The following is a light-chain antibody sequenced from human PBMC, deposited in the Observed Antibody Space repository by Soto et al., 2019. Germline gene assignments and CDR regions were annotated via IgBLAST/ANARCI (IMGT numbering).Light chain of an antibody. CDR2: LAS. J-gene: IGKJ2*01. CDR1: QSVFYSSNNKNY. V-gene: IGKV4-1*01. Sequence: DIVMTQSPDSLAVSLGERATINCKSSQSVFYSSNNKNYLAWYQQKAGQPPKLLFYLASTRESGVPDRFSGSGSGADFTLTITNLQAEDMAVYYCQQYYAIPHTFGQGTKLEIK. CDR3: QQYYAIPHT.